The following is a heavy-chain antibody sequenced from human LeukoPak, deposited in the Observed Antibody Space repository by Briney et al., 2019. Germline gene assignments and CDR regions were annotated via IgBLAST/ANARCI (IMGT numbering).Heavy chain of an antibody. V-gene: IGHV1-18*01. CDR3: ARDRMSYDFWSGYYINDYYYYMDV. CDR2: ISAYNGNT. D-gene: IGHD3-3*01. CDR1: GYTFTSYG. J-gene: IGHJ6*03. Sequence: ASVKVSCKASGYTFTSYGVSWVRQAPGQGLEWMGWISAYNGNTKYAQKLQGRVTMTTDTSTSTAYMELRGLRSDDTAVYYCARDRMSYDFWSGYYINDYYYYMDVWGKGTTVTVSS.